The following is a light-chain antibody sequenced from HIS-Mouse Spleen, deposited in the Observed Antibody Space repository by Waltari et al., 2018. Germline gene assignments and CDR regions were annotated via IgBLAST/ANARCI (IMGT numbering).Light chain of an antibody. J-gene: IGLJ3*02. Sequence: QSALTQPASVSGSPGQSITISCTGTSSDVVSYNLVSWYHQHPGKAPKLMIYEGSTRPSGVSNRFSGSKSGNTASLTISGLQAEDEADYYCCSYAGSSTWVFGGGTKLTVL. CDR3: CSYAGSSTWV. CDR2: EGS. CDR1: SSDVVSYNL. V-gene: IGLV2-23*01.